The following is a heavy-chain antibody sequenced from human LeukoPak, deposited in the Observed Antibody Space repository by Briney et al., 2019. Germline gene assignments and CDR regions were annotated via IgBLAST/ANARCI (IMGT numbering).Heavy chain of an antibody. V-gene: IGHV1-2*02. D-gene: IGHD3-9*01. Sequence: ASVKVSCKASGYSFTDYYVHWVRQAPGQGPEWMRWIDPNSGGTNFAQKFQGRVTMTRDTSISTAYMELSRLRSDDTAVYYCTRGLVLTLFDYWGQGTLVTVSS. J-gene: IGHJ4*02. CDR3: TRGLVLTLFDY. CDR1: GYSFTDYY. CDR2: IDPNSGGT.